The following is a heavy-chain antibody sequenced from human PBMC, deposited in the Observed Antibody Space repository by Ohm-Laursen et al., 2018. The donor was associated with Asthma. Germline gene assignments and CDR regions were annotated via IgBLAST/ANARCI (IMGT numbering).Heavy chain of an antibody. CDR1: GFTFNTYG. Sequence: SLRLSCSASGFTFNTYGMHWVRQAPGKGLEWVAVISYDGSNKYYTDSVKGRFTISRDNSKNTLYLQMNSLRAEDTAVYYCAKAFSGRERLGGGAFDIWGQGTMVTVSS. V-gene: IGHV3-30*18. CDR2: ISYDGSNK. J-gene: IGHJ3*02. D-gene: IGHD1-1*01. CDR3: AKAFSGRERLGGGAFDI.